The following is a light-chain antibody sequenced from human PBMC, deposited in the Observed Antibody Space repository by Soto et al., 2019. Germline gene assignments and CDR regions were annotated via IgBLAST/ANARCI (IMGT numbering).Light chain of an antibody. J-gene: IGKJ2*01. V-gene: IGKV3-11*01. CDR3: QQRSNWLYT. CDR1: QRVSSS. Sequence: EIVLTQSPATLSLSPGERATLSCRASQRVSSSLAWYQQKPGQAPRLLIYDASNRATGIPARFSGSGSGTDFTLTISSLEPEDFAVYYCQQRSNWLYTFGQGTKLEIK. CDR2: DAS.